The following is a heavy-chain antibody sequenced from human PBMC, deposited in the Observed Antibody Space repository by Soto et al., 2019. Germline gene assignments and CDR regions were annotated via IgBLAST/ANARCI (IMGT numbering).Heavy chain of an antibody. CDR2: ISYDGSNK. V-gene: IGHV3-30-3*01. CDR1: GFTFSSYA. D-gene: IGHD3-10*01. J-gene: IGHJ6*02. CDR3: ARDLGPGSYYYYYGMDV. Sequence: GGSLRLSCAASGFTFSSYAMHWVRQAPGKGLEWVAVISYDGSNKYYADSVKGRFTISRDNSKNTLYLQMNSLRAEDTAVYYCARDLGPGSYYYYYGMDVWGQGTTVTVSS.